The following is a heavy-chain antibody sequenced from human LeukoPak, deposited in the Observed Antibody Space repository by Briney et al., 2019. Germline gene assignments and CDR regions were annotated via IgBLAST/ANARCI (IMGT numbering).Heavy chain of an antibody. J-gene: IGHJ4*02. CDR1: GGSISSSSYY. V-gene: IGHV4-39*07. Sequence: SETLSLTCTVSGGSISSSSYYWGWIRPPPGKGLEWIGSIYYSGSTYYNPSLKSRVTISVDTSKNQSSLKLSSVTAADTAVYYCARDRGDGYDYFWDYWGQGTLVTVSS. CDR3: ARDRGDGYDYFWDY. CDR2: IYYSGST. D-gene: IGHD5-12*01.